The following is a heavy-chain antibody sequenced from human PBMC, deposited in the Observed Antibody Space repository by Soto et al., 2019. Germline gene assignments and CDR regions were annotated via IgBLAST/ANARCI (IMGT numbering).Heavy chain of an antibody. Sequence: SETLSLTCAVSGGSISSGGYSWSWIRQPPGKGLEWIGYIYHSGSTYYNPSLKSRVTISVDRSKNQFSLKLSSVTAADTAVYYCARGAPVDLDYWGQGTRVTVSS. CDR2: IYHSGST. J-gene: IGHJ4*02. CDR1: GGSISSGGYS. CDR3: ARGAPVDLDY. V-gene: IGHV4-30-2*01.